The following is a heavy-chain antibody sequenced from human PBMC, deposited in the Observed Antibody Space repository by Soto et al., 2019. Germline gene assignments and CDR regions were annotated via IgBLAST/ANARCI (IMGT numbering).Heavy chain of an antibody. Sequence: QVQLQESGPGLVKASQTLSLTCTVSGASVNSGDYYWSWVRQPPGRGLEWIGYIHYSETIYYNPSLKRLVPILLETFTNQFSLEVSSVTAADTAVYYCARAHRYYDYPDIWGQGTTVTVSS. J-gene: IGHJ3*02. CDR1: GASVNSGDYY. CDR2: IHYSETI. V-gene: IGHV4-30-4*01. D-gene: IGHD3-22*01. CDR3: ARAHRYYDYPDI.